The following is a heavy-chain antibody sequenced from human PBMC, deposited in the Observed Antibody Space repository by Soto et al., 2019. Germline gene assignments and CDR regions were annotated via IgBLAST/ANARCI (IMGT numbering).Heavy chain of an antibody. CDR1: GFTFSDYA. CDR2: IRSKANSYAT. D-gene: IGHD3-22*01. Sequence: PGGSLRLSCAASGFTFSDYAMHWVRQAPGKGLEWVGRIRSKANSYATAYAASVKGRFTISRDDSKNTAYLQMNSLKTEDTAVYYCTRLCPSYYYDSSGSCSDFDYWGQGTLVTVSS. V-gene: IGHV3-73*01. CDR3: TRLCPSYYYDSSGSCSDFDY. J-gene: IGHJ4*02.